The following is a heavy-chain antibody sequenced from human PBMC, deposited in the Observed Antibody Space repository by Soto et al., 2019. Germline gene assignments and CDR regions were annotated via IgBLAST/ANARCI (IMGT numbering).Heavy chain of an antibody. V-gene: IGHV4-61*01. Sequence: PSETLSLACIVSVDSVGSDRYCWTWIRQPPGKGLEWIAYISYTGDTNYNPSLKSRVTISVDTSRNQFSLTLTSVTAADTAVYFCARIVVGATVDLWGQGSLVTVSS. D-gene: IGHD1-26*01. J-gene: IGHJ5*02. CDR2: ISYTGDT. CDR3: ARIVVGATVDL. CDR1: VDSVGSDRYC.